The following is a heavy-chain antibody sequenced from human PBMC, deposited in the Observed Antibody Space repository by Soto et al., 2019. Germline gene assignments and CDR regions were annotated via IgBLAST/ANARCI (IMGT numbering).Heavy chain of an antibody. CDR1: GYNFNKNP. CDR2: INPATGKA. Sequence: QVHLVQSGAEVKKPGASVNVSCKASGYNFNKNPIHWLRQVPGQRPEWLGWINPATGKAQYSKNFQGRVSITRDTSAASAYLELSSLTSGDTAVYYCARGGIPLFDYWGQGTLVTVS. V-gene: IGHV1-3*01. CDR3: ARGGIPLFDY. D-gene: IGHD3-10*01. J-gene: IGHJ4*02.